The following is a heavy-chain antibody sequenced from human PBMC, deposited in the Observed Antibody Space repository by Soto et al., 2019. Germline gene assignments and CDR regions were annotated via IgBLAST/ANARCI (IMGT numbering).Heavy chain of an antibody. CDR1: AFTFSSYG. CDR3: ARQLLAVAGTDHYYGMDV. D-gene: IGHD6-19*01. CDR2: IWDDGSEK. Sequence: PGGSLRLSCAASAFTFSSYGMHWVRQAPGKGLEWVAVIWDDGSEKYYGDSVKGRITISRDNSKNTLYLQMNSLRAEDTAVYYWARQLLAVAGTDHYYGMDVWGQGTTVTVSS. J-gene: IGHJ6*02. V-gene: IGHV3-33*01.